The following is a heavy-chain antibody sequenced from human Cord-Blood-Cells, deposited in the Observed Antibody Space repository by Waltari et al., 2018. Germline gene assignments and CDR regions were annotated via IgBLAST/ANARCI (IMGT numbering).Heavy chain of an antibody. V-gene: IGHV4-34*01. CDR3: ASQTPGD. D-gene: IGHD7-27*01. CDR1: AGSFSGYY. CDR2: INHSGST. J-gene: IGHJ4*02. Sequence: QVQLQQWGAGLLKPSETLSLPCAVYAGSFSGYYWSWIRQPPGKGLEWIGEINHSGSTNYNPSLKSRVTISVDTSKNQFSLKLSSVTAADTAVYYCASQTPGDWGQGTLVTVSS.